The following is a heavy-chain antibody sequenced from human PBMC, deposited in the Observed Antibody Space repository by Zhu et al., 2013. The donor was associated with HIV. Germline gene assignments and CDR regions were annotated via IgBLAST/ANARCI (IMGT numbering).Heavy chain of an antibody. CDR3: ARTKMYTGYWSDY. Sequence: QVQLTQSGGDVKKPGASVRVSCKASGYIFSNYGISWVRQAPGQGLEWLGWISPNNGGTNYKRKFGGRVTMTRDTSSTTAYMELSRLTSDDTAVYYCARTKMYTGYWSDYWGQGTLVTVSS. D-gene: IGHD3-9*01. V-gene: IGHV1-2*02. CDR2: ISPNNGGT. J-gene: IGHJ4*02. CDR1: GYIFSNYG.